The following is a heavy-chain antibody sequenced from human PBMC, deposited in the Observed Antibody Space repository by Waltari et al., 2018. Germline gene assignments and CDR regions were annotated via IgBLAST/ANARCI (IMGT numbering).Heavy chain of an antibody. V-gene: IGHV4-39*01. D-gene: IGHD6-19*01. CDR3: ARLSAVAGTL. CDR2: SYYSGST. CDR1: GGSISSSSYY. Sequence: QLQLQESGPGLVKPSETLSLTCTVSGGSISSSSYYWGWIRQPPGKGLEWIGSSYYSGSTYYNPSLKSRVTISVDTSKNQFSLKLSSVTAADTAVYYCARLSAVAGTLWGQGTLVTVSS. J-gene: IGHJ4*02.